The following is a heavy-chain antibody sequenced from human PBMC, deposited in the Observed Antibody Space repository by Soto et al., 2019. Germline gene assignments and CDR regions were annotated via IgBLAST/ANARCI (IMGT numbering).Heavy chain of an antibody. V-gene: IGHV4-39*01. CDR2: IYYSGST. Sequence: SETLSLTCTVSGGSISSSSYYWGWIRQPPGKGLEWIGSIYYSGSTYYNPSLKSRVTISVDTSKNQFSLKLSSVTAADTAVYYCARLGLQWLVRSWFDPWGQGTLVTVSS. CDR3: ARLGLQWLVRSWFDP. J-gene: IGHJ5*02. CDR1: GGSISSSSYY. D-gene: IGHD6-19*01.